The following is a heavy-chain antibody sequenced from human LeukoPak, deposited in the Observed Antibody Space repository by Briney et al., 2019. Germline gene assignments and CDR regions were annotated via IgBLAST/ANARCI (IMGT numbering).Heavy chain of an antibody. Sequence: PSETLSLTCTVSGGSISSSSYYWGWIRQPPGKGLEWIGSIYYSGSTYYNPSLKSRVTISVDTSKNQFSLKLSSVTAADTAVYYCATNYYDSSGYYNSFDYWGQGTLVTVSS. V-gene: IGHV4-39*01. CDR3: ATNYYDSSGYYNSFDY. J-gene: IGHJ4*02. CDR1: GGSISSSSYY. D-gene: IGHD3-22*01. CDR2: IYYSGST.